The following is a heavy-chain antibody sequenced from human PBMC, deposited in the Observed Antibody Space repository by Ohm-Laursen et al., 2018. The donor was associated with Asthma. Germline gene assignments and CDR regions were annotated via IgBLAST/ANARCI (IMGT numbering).Heavy chain of an antibody. CDR2: MNPNSGNT. CDR1: GYTFTSYD. V-gene: IGHV1-8*01. J-gene: IGHJ6*02. D-gene: IGHD3-3*01. CDR3: ARGRYYDFWSGKNYYGMDV. Sequence: GASVKVSCKTSGYTFTSYDINWVRQATGQGLEWMGWMNPNSGNTGYAQKFQGRVTMTRNTPISTAYMELSSLRSEDTAVYYCARGRYYDFWSGKNYYGMDVWGQGTTVTVSS.